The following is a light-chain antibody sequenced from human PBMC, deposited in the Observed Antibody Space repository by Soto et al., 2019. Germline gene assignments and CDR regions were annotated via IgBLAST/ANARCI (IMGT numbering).Light chain of an antibody. J-gene: IGLJ3*02. Sequence: QLVLTQPASVSGSPGQSITISCTGTSSDVGGYNYVSWYQQHPGKAPKLMIYDVSNRPSGVSNRFSGSKSGNTASLTISGLQAEDEADYYCSSYTSSSTPNWVFGGGTKVTVL. CDR1: SSDVGGYNY. CDR2: DVS. CDR3: SSYTSSSTPNWV. V-gene: IGLV2-14*01.